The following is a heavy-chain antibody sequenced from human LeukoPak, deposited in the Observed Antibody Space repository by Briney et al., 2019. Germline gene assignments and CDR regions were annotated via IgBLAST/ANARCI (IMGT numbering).Heavy chain of an antibody. CDR1: GYTFTSYA. J-gene: IGHJ6*02. D-gene: IGHD2-21*02. V-gene: IGHV1-3*01. CDR2: INAGNGNT. Sequence: GASVKVSCKASGYTFTSYAMNWVRQAPGQRLEWMGWINAGNGNTKYSQKFQGRVTITRDTSASTAYMELSSLRSEDTAVYYCARDGAYCGGDCYAYPYPFYYGMDVWGQGTTVTVSS. CDR3: ARDGAYCGGDCYAYPYPFYYGMDV.